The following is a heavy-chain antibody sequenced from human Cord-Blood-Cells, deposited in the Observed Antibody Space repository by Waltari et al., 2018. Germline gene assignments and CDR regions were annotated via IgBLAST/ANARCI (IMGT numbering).Heavy chain of an antibody. CDR2: ISYDGSNK. CDR1: GFTFSRYA. J-gene: IGHJ4*02. Sequence: QVQLVESGGGVVQPGRSLRLSCSASGFTFSRYAMHWVRQAPGKGLEWVAVISYDGSNKYYADSVKGRFTISRDNSKNTLYLQMNSLRAEDTAVYYCARSYGSGSYYFDYWGQGTLVTVSS. CDR3: ARSYGSGSYYFDY. D-gene: IGHD3-10*01. V-gene: IGHV3-30-3*01.